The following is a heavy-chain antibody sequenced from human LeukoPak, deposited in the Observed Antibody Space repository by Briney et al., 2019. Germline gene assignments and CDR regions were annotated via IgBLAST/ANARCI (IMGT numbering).Heavy chain of an antibody. Sequence: GESLKISCKGSGYSFTSYWIGWVRQMPGKGLEWMGIIYPGDSDTRCSPSFQGQVTISADKSISTAYLQWSSLKASDTAMYYCARRRVWFGELPDFDYWGQGTLVTVSS. CDR1: GYSFTSYW. D-gene: IGHD3-10*01. J-gene: IGHJ4*02. V-gene: IGHV5-51*01. CDR3: ARRRVWFGELPDFDY. CDR2: IYPGDSDT.